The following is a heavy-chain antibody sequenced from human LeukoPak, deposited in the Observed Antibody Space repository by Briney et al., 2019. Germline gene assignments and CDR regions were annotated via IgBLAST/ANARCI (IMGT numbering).Heavy chain of an antibody. CDR2: MNPNSGNT. V-gene: IGHV1-8*01. Sequence: ASVKVSCKASGYTFTSYDINWVRQATGQGLEWMGWMNPNSGNTGYAQKFQGRVTMTRNTSISTAYMELSSLRSEDTAVYYCARADSSSWPHYYCYGMDVWGQGTTVTVSS. D-gene: IGHD6-13*01. CDR1: GYTFTSYD. CDR3: ARADSSSWPHYYCYGMDV. J-gene: IGHJ6*02.